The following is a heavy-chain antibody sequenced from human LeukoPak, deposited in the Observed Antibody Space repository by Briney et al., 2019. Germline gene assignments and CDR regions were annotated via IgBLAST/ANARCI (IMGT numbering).Heavy chain of an antibody. CDR2: ISGDGSST. CDR1: GFTFDDYA. J-gene: IGHJ4*02. V-gene: IGHV3-43*02. Sequence: PGGSLRLSCAASGFTFDDYAMHWVRQAPGKDLEWVSLISGDGSSTYYADSVKGRFTISRDNSKNSLYLQMNSLRTEDTAFYYCAKDTRIAAAGSFDYWGQGTLVIVSS. CDR3: AKDTRIAAAGSFDY. D-gene: IGHD6-13*01.